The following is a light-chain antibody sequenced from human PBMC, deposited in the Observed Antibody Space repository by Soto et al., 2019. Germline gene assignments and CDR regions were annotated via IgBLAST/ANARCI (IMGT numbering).Light chain of an antibody. CDR2: GAS. J-gene: IGKJ1*01. V-gene: IGKV3-20*01. CDR3: QQYGSSPRT. Sequence: ILLPLSPGTLSLSPGERATLSCRASQSVGSSYLAWYQQKPGQAPRLLVYGASSRATGIPDRFSGSGSGPDFTLTISRLEPEDFAVYHCQQYGSSPRTFGQGTKVDIK. CDR1: QSVGSSY.